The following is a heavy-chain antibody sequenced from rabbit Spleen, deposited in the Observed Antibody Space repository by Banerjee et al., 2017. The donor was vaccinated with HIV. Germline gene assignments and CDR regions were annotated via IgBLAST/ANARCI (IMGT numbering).Heavy chain of an antibody. Sequence: QSLEESGGDLVKPGASLTLTCTASGFDFSSNAMCWVRQAPGKGLEWITCITAGSSGTTYYASWAKGRFTISKTSSTTVTLKMTSLTVADTATYFCARDRVVGSSITYSSRLDRWGQGTLVTVS. D-gene: IGHD8-1*01. J-gene: IGHJ3*01. CDR2: ITAGSSGTT. CDR3: ARDRVVGSSITYSSRLDR. V-gene: IGHV1S40*01. CDR1: GFDFSSNA.